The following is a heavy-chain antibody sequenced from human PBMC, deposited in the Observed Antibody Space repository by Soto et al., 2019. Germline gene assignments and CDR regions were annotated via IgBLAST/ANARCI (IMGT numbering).Heavy chain of an antibody. V-gene: IGHV1-3*01. CDR3: ARTSNYDFWSVYYSGLDY. Sequence: QVQLVQSGAEVKKPGASVKVSCKASGYTFTSYAMHWVRQAPGQRLEWMGWINAGNGNTKYSQKFQGRVTITRDTSASTAYMELSSLRSEDTAVYYCARTSNYDFWSVYYSGLDYWGQGTLVTVSS. D-gene: IGHD3-3*01. J-gene: IGHJ4*02. CDR2: INAGNGNT. CDR1: GYTFTSYA.